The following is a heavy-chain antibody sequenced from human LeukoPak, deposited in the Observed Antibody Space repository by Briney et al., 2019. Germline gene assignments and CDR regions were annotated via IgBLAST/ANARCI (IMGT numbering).Heavy chain of an antibody. J-gene: IGHJ4*02. CDR3: ARAFRVPTSAKIFDY. CDR1: GGSISGADYY. D-gene: IGHD1-26*01. V-gene: IGHV4-30-4*01. CDR2: IYYSGNT. Sequence: SETLSLTCTVSGGSISGADYYWGWIRQPPGKGLEWTGYIYYSGNTYYNPSLKSRISLSVDTSKNQFSLKLSSVTAADTAVYFYARAFRVPTSAKIFDYWGQGTLVTVSS.